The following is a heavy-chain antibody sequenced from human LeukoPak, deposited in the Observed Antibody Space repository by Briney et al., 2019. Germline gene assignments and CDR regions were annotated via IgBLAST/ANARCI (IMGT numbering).Heavy chain of an antibody. J-gene: IGHJ4*02. CDR1: GFMFSSNW. CDR2: IKEDGTEP. CDR3: AKEGRSLQTY. D-gene: IGHD5-24*01. Sequence: GALRPPCAAPGFMFSSNWMSWVRLAPGKGLEWVANIKEDGTEPYYVDSVKGRFTISRNNAKNALYLQMNSLRVEDTAVYYCAKEGRSLQTYWGQGTLVTDSS. V-gene: IGHV3-7*03.